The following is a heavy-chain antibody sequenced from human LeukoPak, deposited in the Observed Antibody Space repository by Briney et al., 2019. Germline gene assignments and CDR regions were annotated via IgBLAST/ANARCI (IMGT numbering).Heavy chain of an antibody. CDR3: ARWISESGMYWLDY. Sequence: GGSLRLSCAASGFTFSSHWMSWVCQAPGKGLEWVASINQDGGVKHYVDSVKGQFTISRDNAKNSLYLQMNSLRAEDSAVYYCARWISESGMYWLDYWGQGTLVTVSS. D-gene: IGHD2-8*02. V-gene: IGHV3-7*01. J-gene: IGHJ4*02. CDR1: GFTFSSHW. CDR2: INQDGGVK.